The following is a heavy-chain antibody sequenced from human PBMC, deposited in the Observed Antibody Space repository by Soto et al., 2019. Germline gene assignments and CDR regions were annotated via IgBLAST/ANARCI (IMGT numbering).Heavy chain of an antibody. CDR2: IYYSGST. CDR1: GGSISSYY. Sequence: SETLSLTCTVSGGSISSYYWSWIRQPPGKGLEWIGYIYYSGSTNYNPSLKSRVTISVDTSKNQFSLKLSSVTAADTAVYYCARDRKYYDFWSGYYQPSYGMDVWGQGTTVTVSS. CDR3: ARDRKYYDFWSGYYQPSYGMDV. D-gene: IGHD3-3*01. V-gene: IGHV4-59*01. J-gene: IGHJ6*02.